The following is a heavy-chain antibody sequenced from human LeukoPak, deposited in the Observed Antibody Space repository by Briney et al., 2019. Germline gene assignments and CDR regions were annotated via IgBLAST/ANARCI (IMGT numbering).Heavy chain of an antibody. D-gene: IGHD6-13*01. CDR2: ISGSGGST. V-gene: IGHV3-23*01. CDR1: GFTFSSYT. J-gene: IGHJ4*02. Sequence: GGSLRLSCAASGFTFSSYTMSWVRQAPGKGLEWVSAISGSGGSTYYADSVKGPFTISRDNSKNTVYLQMNSLRAEDTAVYYCAKVGSGWYADFLDYWGQGTLVTVSS. CDR3: AKVGSGWYADFLDY.